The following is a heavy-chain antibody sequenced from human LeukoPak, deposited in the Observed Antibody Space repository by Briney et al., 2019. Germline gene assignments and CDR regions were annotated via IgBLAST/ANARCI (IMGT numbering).Heavy chain of an antibody. CDR3: ARSVGAGNNYFYYGMDV. D-gene: IGHD1-26*01. CDR2: INQDGSAE. CDR1: GFTFTSHA. V-gene: IGHV3-7*01. Sequence: PGGSLRLSCATSGFTFTSHAMTWVRQAPGKGLEWVATINQDGSAEYYVDSAKGRFTMSRDNAKNSVFLQMDSLRAEETAVYYCARSVGAGNNYFYYGMDVWGQGTTVTVSS. J-gene: IGHJ6*02.